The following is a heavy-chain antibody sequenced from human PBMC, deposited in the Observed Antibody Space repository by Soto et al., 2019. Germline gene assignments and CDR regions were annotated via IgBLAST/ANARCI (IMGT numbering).Heavy chain of an antibody. CDR3: ARDEGITIFGVVTKFDY. D-gene: IGHD3-3*01. V-gene: IGHV1-18*04. CDR1: GYTFSSYG. Sequence: QVQLVQSGAEVKKPGASVKVSCKASGYTFSSYGISWVRQAPGQGLEWMGWISAYIGNTNYAQKFQGRVTMTTDTSTSTAYMELRSLRSDDTAVDYCARDEGITIFGVVTKFDYWGQGTLVTVSS. CDR2: ISAYIGNT. J-gene: IGHJ4*02.